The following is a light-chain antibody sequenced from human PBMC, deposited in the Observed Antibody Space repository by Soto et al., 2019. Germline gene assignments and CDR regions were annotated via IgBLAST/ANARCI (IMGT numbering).Light chain of an antibody. Sequence: DIQMTQSPSSLSGSMGDRVTITCRASHGIGTFLAWYQQKPGKGPNLLIHGASTLHSGVPSRFSGSGSGTDFTLTISSLQPEDVATYFCQKYDGAPLTFGGGTTVEIK. CDR2: GAS. V-gene: IGKV1-27*01. CDR1: HGIGTF. CDR3: QKYDGAPLT. J-gene: IGKJ4*01.